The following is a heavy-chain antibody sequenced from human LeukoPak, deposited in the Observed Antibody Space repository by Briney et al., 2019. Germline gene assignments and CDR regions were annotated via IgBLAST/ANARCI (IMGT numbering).Heavy chain of an antibody. J-gene: IGHJ6*02. CDR1: GFTFSSYA. V-gene: IGHV3-30*04. Sequence: GRSLRLSCAASGFTFSSYAMHWVRQAPGKGLEWVAVISYDGSNKYYADSVKGRFTISRDNSKNTLYLQMNSLRAEDTAVYYCATYDNWVAGDVWGQGTTVSVSS. CDR3: ATYDNWVAGDV. D-gene: IGHD3-22*01. CDR2: ISYDGSNK.